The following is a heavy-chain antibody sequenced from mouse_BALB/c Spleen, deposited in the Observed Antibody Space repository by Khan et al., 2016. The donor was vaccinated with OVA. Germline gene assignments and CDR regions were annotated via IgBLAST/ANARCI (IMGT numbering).Heavy chain of an antibody. V-gene: IGHV1S132*01. Sequence: QVQLQQSGAELVRPGTSVKLSCKTSGYIFTSYWIHWVKQRSGQGLEWIARIYPGTDNTYYNEKFKDKATLTADKSSSTAYLQLSSLKSEDSAVFFCARGEALFYFDYWGQGTTLTVSS. CDR1: GYIFTSYW. CDR3: ARGEALFYFDY. CDR2: IYPGTDNT. J-gene: IGHJ2*01.